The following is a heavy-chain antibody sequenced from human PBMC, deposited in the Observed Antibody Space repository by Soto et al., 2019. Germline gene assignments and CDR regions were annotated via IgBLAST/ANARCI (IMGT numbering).Heavy chain of an antibody. CDR2: ISGSGGST. D-gene: IGHD1-26*01. J-gene: IGHJ6*02. Sequence: GGSLRLSCAASGFTFSSYAMSWVRQAPGKGLEWVSAISGSGGSTYYADSVKGRFTISRDNSKNTLYLQMNSLRAEDTAVYYCAAPPREVQYYYYGMDVWGQGTTVTVSS. V-gene: IGHV3-23*01. CDR1: GFTFSSYA. CDR3: AAPPREVQYYYYGMDV.